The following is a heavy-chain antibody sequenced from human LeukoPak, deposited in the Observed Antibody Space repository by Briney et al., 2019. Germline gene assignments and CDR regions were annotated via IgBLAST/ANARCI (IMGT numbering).Heavy chain of an antibody. V-gene: IGHV4-59*08. CDR2: IFYSGST. CDR3: ASHSSTWPTDAFDI. J-gene: IGHJ3*02. CDR1: GGSISSYY. Sequence: SETLSLTCTVSGGSISSYYWSWIRQPPGKGLEWVGYIFYSGSTNYNPSLKSRVTISVDTSKNHFSLKLSSVTAADTAVYYCASHSSTWPTDAFDIWGQGTPVTVSS. D-gene: IGHD6-13*01.